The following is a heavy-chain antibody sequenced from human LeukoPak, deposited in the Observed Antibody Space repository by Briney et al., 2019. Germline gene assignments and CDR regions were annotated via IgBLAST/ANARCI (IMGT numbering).Heavy chain of an antibody. CDR2: ISSSGSTI. CDR3: ARDRARQWLDFDY. V-gene: IGHV3-48*03. J-gene: IGHJ4*02. CDR1: GFTFSSYE. D-gene: IGHD6-19*01. Sequence: GGSLRLSCAASGFTFSSYEMNWVRQAPGKGLEWVSYISSSGSTIYYADSVKGRFTISRDNAKNSLYLQMNSLRAEDTAVYYCARDRARQWLDFDYWGQGTLVTVSS.